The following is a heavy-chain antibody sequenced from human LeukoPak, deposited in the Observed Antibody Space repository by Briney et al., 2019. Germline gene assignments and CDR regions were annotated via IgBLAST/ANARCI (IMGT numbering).Heavy chain of an antibody. J-gene: IGHJ6*03. V-gene: IGHV1-69*05. D-gene: IGHD2-2*02. CDR2: IIPIFGTA. CDR3: ARGDNIVVVPAAIRGYYYYYMDV. Sequence: GASVKVSCKASGGTFSSYAISWVRQAPGQGLEWMGGIIPIFGTANYAQKFQGRVTITTDESTSTAYMELSSLRSEDTAVYYCARGDNIVVVPAAIRGYYYYYMDVWGKGTTVTVSS. CDR1: GGTFSSYA.